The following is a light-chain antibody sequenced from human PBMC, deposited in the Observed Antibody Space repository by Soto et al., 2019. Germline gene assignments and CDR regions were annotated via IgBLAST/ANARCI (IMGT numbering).Light chain of an antibody. V-gene: IGKV3-11*01. Sequence: EIVLAQSPATLSLSPGGRATRSCRASQSVGSYLAWYQQKPGQAPRLLMYDASSRASGIPNRFSGSGYGTDFTLTIRSLEPEDFAIYYCQHRSTWPSFGQGTRLEMK. CDR3: QHRSTWPS. J-gene: IGKJ5*01. CDR1: QSVGSY. CDR2: DAS.